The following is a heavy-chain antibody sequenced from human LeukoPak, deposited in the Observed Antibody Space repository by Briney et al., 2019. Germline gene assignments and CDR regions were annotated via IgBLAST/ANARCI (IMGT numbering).Heavy chain of an antibody. CDR1: GFTFSIYS. CDR2: ISSSNSYI. J-gene: IGHJ6*03. D-gene: IGHD3-9*01. V-gene: IGHV3-21*01. Sequence: SGGSLRLSCAASGFTFSIYSMNWVRQAPGKGLEWVSSISSSNSYIYYADSVKGRFTISRDNAKNSLYLQMNTLRAEDTALYYCARANDNYYYYYMDVWGKGTTVTIS. CDR3: ARANDNYYYYYMDV.